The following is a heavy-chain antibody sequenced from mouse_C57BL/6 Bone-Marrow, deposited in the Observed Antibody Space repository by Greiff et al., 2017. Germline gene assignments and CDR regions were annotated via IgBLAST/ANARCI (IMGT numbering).Heavy chain of an antibody. CDR2: IHPNSGST. CDR1: GYTFTSSW. J-gene: IGHJ3*01. Sequence: QVQLQQPGAELVKPGASVKLSCKASGYTFTSSWMHWVKQRPGQGLEWIGMIHPNSGSTNYNEKFKSKDTLTVDKSSSTAYMQLSSLTSEDSAVYYCATTTVPAFAYWGQGTLVTVSA. CDR3: ATTTVPAFAY. D-gene: IGHD1-1*01. V-gene: IGHV1-64*01.